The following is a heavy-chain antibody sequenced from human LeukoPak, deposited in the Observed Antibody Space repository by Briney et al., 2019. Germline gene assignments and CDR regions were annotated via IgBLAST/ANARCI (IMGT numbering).Heavy chain of an antibody. V-gene: IGHV1-18*01. CDR2: ISAYNGNT. Sequence: ASVKVSCKASGYPFMYYVINWVRQAPGQGLEWMGWISAYNGNTNYAQKLQGRVTMTTDTSTSTAYMELRSLRSDDTAVYYCARDLRLEPPDYWGQGTLVTVSS. CDR1: GYPFMYYV. CDR3: ARDLRLEPPDY. D-gene: IGHD1-1*01. J-gene: IGHJ4*02.